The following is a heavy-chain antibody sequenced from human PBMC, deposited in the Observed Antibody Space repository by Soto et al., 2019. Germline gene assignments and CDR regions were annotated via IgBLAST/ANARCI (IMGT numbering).Heavy chain of an antibody. V-gene: IGHV4-30-4*02. CDR2: IYYSGST. D-gene: IGHD1-1*01. CDR1: GVSIISGDYY. CDR3: SRGRHWMDL. J-gene: IGHJ4*02. Sequence: SETLSLTCTVSGVSIISGDYYWILIRQPPGKGLEWIGYIYYSGSTNYNPSLKSRVTISVDTSENQFSLRLSSVTAADTAMYYGSRGRHWMDLWGKGNLVTVAS.